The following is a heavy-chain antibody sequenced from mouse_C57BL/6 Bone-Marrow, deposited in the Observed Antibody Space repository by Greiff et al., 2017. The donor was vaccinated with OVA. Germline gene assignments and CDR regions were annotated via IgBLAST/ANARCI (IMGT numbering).Heavy chain of an antibody. Sequence: VKLVESDAELVKPGASVKISCKVSGYTFTDHTIHWMKQRPEQGLEWIGYIYPRDGSTKYNEKFKGKATLTADKSSSTAYMQLNSLTSEDSAVYFCAKETTVGPWYFDVWGTGTTVTVSS. V-gene: IGHV1-78*01. J-gene: IGHJ1*03. CDR1: GYTFTDHT. CDR2: IYPRDGST. CDR3: AKETTVGPWYFDV. D-gene: IGHD1-1*01.